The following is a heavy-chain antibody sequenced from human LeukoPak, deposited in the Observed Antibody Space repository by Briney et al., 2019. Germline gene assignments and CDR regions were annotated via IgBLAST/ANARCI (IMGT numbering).Heavy chain of an antibody. CDR2: ISNIGFNT. CDR1: GFTFGSYA. D-gene: IGHD6-6*01. Sequence: GGSLRLSCAASGFTFGSYAMSWVRQAPGKGPEWVSAISNIGFNTYYADSVKGRFTISRDNAKNSLYLQMNSLRAEDTAVYYCARDGSSSYFNWGQGTLVTVSS. CDR3: ARDGSSSYFN. V-gene: IGHV3-23*01. J-gene: IGHJ4*02.